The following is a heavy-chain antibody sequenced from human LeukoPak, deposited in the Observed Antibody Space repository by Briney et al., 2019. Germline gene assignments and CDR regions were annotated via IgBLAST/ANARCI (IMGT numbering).Heavy chain of an antibody. CDR1: GFTFNTFY. J-gene: IGHJ4*02. Sequence: SGGSLRLSCTASGFTFNTFYMGWVRQAPGKGLEWVANIKQDGNEKHYVDSVKGRFTISRDNAKSSLYLQMNNLRAEDTAVYYCARDPRGSEYSHFDSWGQGTLVTVSS. V-gene: IGHV3-7*01. D-gene: IGHD3-10*01. CDR2: IKQDGNEK. CDR3: ARDPRGSEYSHFDS.